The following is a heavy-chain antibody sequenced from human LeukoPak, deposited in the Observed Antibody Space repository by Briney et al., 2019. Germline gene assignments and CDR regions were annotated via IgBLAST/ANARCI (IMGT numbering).Heavy chain of an antibody. CDR2: IYYSGST. J-gene: IGHJ4*02. D-gene: IGHD6-13*01. V-gene: IGHV4-39*07. Sequence: SETLSLTCTVSGGSISSSSYYWGWIRQPPGKGLEWIGSIYYSGSTYYNPSLKSRVTISVDTSKNQFSLKLSSVTAADTAVYYCARESDLAIAAARYVFDYWGQGTLVTVSS. CDR1: GGSISSSSYY. CDR3: ARESDLAIAAARYVFDY.